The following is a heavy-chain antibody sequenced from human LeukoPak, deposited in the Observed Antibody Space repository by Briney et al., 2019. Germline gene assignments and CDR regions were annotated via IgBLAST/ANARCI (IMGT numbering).Heavy chain of an antibody. CDR1: GGTFSSYA. D-gene: IGHD3-3*01. Sequence: SVKVSCKASGGTFSSYAISWVRQAPGQGLEWMGRIIPIFGTANYTQKFQGRVTITTDESTSTAYMELSSLRSEDTAVYYCASPTTFRGSGLDYWGQGTLVTVSS. CDR3: ASPTTFRGSGLDY. J-gene: IGHJ4*02. CDR2: IIPIFGTA. V-gene: IGHV1-69*05.